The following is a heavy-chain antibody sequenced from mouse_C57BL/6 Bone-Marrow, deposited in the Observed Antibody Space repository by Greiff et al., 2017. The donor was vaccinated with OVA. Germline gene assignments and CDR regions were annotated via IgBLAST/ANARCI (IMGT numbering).Heavy chain of an antibody. D-gene: IGHD2-2*01. CDR3: TTMVTLDY. Sequence: EVQLQQSGAELVRPGASVKLSCTASGFNIKDDYMHWVKQRPEQGLEWIGWIDPENGATEYASKFQGKATITADTSSNTAYLQLSSLTSEDTAVYYCTTMVTLDYWGQGTTLTVSS. CDR1: GFNIKDDY. V-gene: IGHV14-4*01. CDR2: IDPENGAT. J-gene: IGHJ2*01.